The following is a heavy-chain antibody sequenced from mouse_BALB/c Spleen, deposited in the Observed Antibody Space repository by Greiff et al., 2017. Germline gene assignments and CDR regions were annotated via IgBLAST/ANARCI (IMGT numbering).Heavy chain of an antibody. CDR3: AVITTVVDY. V-gene: IGHV14-3*02. D-gene: IGHD1-1*01. Sequence: VQLKESGAELVKPGASVKLSCTASGFNIKDTYMHWVKQRPEQGLEWIGRIDPANGNTKYDPKFQGKATITADTSSNTAYLQLSSLTSEDTAVYYCAVITTVVDYWGQGTTLTVSS. CDR2: IDPANGNT. J-gene: IGHJ2*01. CDR1: GFNIKDTY.